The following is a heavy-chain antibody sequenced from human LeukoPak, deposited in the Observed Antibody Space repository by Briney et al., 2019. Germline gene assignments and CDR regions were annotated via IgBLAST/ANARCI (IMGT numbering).Heavy chain of an antibody. CDR3: ARDRVGATDYFDY. J-gene: IGHJ4*02. CDR2: ISNNGGYT. V-gene: IGHV3-23*01. Sequence: PGGSLRLSCAASGFTFSSSAMSWFRRPPGRGRNWFSAISNNGGYTYYADSVKGRFTISRDNSKNTLYLQMNSLRAEDTAVYYCARDRVGATDYFDYWGQGTLVTVSS. CDR1: GFTFSSSA. D-gene: IGHD1-26*01.